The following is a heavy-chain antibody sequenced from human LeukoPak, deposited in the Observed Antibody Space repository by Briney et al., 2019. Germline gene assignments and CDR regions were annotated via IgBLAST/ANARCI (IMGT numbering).Heavy chain of an antibody. CDR3: ARQGYDSSGYFTPNYYYYYMYV. D-gene: IGHD3-22*01. Sequence: PSETLSLTCTVSGGSISSSSYYWGWIRQPPGKGLEWIGSIYYSGSAYYNPSLKSRVTISVDTSKNQFSLKLSSVTAADTAVYYCARQGYDSSGYFTPNYYYYYMYVWGKGTTVTVSS. CDR1: GGSISSSSYY. J-gene: IGHJ6*03. V-gene: IGHV4-39*01. CDR2: IYYSGSA.